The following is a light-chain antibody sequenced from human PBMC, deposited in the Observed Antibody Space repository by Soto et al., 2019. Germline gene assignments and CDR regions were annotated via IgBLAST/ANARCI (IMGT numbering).Light chain of an antibody. Sequence: EIVLTQSPGTLSLSPGERAALSCRASQSISSGKLAWYQQKPGQPPRLLIYGASNRATGIPDRFSGRGSGTGFSLIINRLEPEDFAVYYCQQYENSPLTFGGGTRVEI. CDR1: QSISSGK. J-gene: IGKJ4*01. CDR3: QQYENSPLT. CDR2: GAS. V-gene: IGKV3-20*01.